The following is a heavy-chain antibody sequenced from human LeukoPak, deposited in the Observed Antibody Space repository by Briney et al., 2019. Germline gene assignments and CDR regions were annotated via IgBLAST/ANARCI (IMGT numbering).Heavy chain of an antibody. D-gene: IGHD6-19*01. V-gene: IGHV3-11*01. Sequence: GGSLRLSCAASGFTFSDYYMSWIRQAPGKGLEWVSHIGRSGSSIYYADSVRGRFTISRDNAKNSLYLQMNSLRAEDTAVYYCAKTRSGWPVPFDYWGQGTLVTVSS. CDR2: IGRSGSSI. CDR1: GFTFSDYY. CDR3: AKTRSGWPVPFDY. J-gene: IGHJ4*02.